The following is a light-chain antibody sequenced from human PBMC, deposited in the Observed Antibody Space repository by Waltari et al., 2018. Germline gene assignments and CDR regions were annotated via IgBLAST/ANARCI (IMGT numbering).Light chain of an antibody. CDR2: STP. J-gene: IGKJ2*01. CDR1: QSVLNRSNNKNY. Sequence: DIVVTQSPDSLAVSLGERATINCKSSQSVLNRSNNKNYLSWFQQKQGQPPTPPIKSTPTRESGVPDRFSGSGSGTDFTLTISSLQAEDVAVYYCQQYYGAPYTFGPGTKLEIK. CDR3: QQYYGAPYT. V-gene: IGKV4-1*01.